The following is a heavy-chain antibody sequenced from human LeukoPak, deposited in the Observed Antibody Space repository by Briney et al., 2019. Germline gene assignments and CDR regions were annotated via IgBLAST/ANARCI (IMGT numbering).Heavy chain of an antibody. CDR3: ARDLLAAAGVSAAVDI. Sequence: GGSLRLSCAASAFTGSTNYMNWVPNAPGLGLEGVSVIYSGNNTYYPDFVKGLFTISRDNSKNTLYLQMNSLSAEDTAVYYCARDLLAAAGVSAAVDIWGQGTMVTVSS. J-gene: IGHJ3*02. CDR2: IYSGNNT. D-gene: IGHD6-13*01. CDR1: AFTGSTNY. V-gene: IGHV3-53*01.